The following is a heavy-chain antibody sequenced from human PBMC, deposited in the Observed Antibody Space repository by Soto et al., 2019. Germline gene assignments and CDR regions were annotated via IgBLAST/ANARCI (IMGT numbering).Heavy chain of an antibody. CDR3: AREDSRGSYFFDY. J-gene: IGHJ4*02. D-gene: IGHD1-26*01. Sequence: PSETLSLTCAVSGDSITSSNWWSWVRQPPGKGLEWIGDIYHSGRTNYNPSLKSRVTTSVDKYKSQFSLKLGFVTAADTAIYYCAREDSRGSYFFDYWGQGALVTVSS. CDR1: GDSITSSNW. V-gene: IGHV4-4*02. CDR2: IYHSGRT.